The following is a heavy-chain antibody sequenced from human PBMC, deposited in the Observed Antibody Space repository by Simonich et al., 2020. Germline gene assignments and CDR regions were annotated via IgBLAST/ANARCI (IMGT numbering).Heavy chain of an antibody. CDR2: ISSSSSYI. J-gene: IGHJ4*02. D-gene: IGHD3-10*01. CDR1: GFTFSSYS. V-gene: IGHV3-21*01. CDR3: ARDTSYYGSGSYYFDY. Sequence: GGGLVKPGGSLRLSCAASGFTFSSYSMNWVRQAPGKGLEWVSSISSSSSYIYYADSVKGRFTISRDTAKNSLYLQMNSLRAEDKAVYYCARDTSYYGSGSYYFDYWGQGTLVTVSS.